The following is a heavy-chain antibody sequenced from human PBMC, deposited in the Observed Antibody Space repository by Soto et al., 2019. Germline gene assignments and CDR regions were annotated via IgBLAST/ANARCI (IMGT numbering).Heavy chain of an antibody. J-gene: IGHJ6*02. CDR3: AKGMWWSPPKDYGMDV. V-gene: IGHV3-9*01. CDR2: ISWDSATI. Sequence: EMQLVESGGGLVQPGRSLRLSCAASGFNIDDYGMHWVRQAPGKGLEWVSGISWDSATIGYADSVKGRFTIPRDNAKNSLYLQMNSLRPEDTALYYCAKGMWWSPPKDYGMDVWGQGTTVTVSS. D-gene: IGHD2-21*01. CDR1: GFNIDDYG.